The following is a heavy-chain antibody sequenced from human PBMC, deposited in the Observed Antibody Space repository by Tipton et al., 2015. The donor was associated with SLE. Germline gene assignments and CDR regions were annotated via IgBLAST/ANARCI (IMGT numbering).Heavy chain of an antibody. CDR2: IDYRDIT. Sequence: GLVKPSETLSLTCTVSGGSVSSNYWSWIRQPPGKGLEWIGYIDYRDITNYNPSLKSRLTISIDASRNQFSLKLSSVTAADTALYYCATSPTSFWSSYYDFWGQGILVTVSS. J-gene: IGHJ4*02. V-gene: IGHV4-59*02. CDR1: GGSVSSNY. D-gene: IGHD3-3*01. CDR3: ATSPTSFWSSYYDF.